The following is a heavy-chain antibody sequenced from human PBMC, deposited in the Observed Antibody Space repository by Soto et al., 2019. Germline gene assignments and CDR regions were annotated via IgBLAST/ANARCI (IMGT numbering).Heavy chain of an antibody. V-gene: IGHV1-18*01. CDR3: ARAPAPLYSSSWYYFDY. CDR2: ISTAHADI. CDR1: GYTFTDYG. D-gene: IGHD6-13*01. Sequence: GASVKVSCKTSGYTFTDYGISWVRQAPGQGLEWMGWISTAHADIGYAQKFQGRVTMTKDTSTSTSFMELRSLRSDDTTVYYCARAPAPLYSSSWYYFDYWGQGTLVTVSS. J-gene: IGHJ4*02.